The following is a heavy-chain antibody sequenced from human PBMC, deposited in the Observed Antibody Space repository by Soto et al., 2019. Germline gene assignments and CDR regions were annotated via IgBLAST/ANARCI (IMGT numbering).Heavy chain of an antibody. Sequence: QVQLQQSGPGLVKPSQTLSLTCTISVDSVSSNNVTWNWIRHSPSRGLEWLGRTYYRSKYYNDYALSVKGRITINADTSKNQFSLQMNSVTPEDTAVYYCARNEGSGYDYYFDLWGQGILVTVSS. V-gene: IGHV6-1*01. D-gene: IGHD5-12*01. J-gene: IGHJ4*02. CDR3: ARNEGSGYDYYFDL. CDR1: VDSVSSNNVT. CDR2: TYYRSKYYN.